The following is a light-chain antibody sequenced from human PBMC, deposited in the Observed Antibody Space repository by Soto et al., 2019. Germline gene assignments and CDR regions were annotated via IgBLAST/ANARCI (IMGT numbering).Light chain of an antibody. Sequence: DIQMTQSPSFLSASVGDRVTITCRASQSISDSLNWHQQKLGKAPKLLIYVASNLQNGVPSRFSGSGSGTDFTLTISSLEPEDFATYYCQQSYSTPRTFGQGTKVDNK. CDR1: QSISDS. V-gene: IGKV1-39*01. CDR3: QQSYSTPRT. J-gene: IGKJ1*01. CDR2: VAS.